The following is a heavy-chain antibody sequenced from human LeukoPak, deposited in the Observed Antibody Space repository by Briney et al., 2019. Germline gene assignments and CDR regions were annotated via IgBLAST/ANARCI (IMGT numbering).Heavy chain of an antibody. Sequence: LSLTCTVSGGSISSYYWSWIRQAPGKGLEWVSYISSSGSTIYYADSVKGRFTISRDNAKNSLYLQMNSLRAEDTAVYYCARERTYYDFWSGYSGSLFDYWGQGTLVTVSS. CDR2: ISSSGSTI. CDR1: GGSISSYY. V-gene: IGHV3-11*04. CDR3: ARERTYYDFWSGYSGSLFDY. J-gene: IGHJ4*02. D-gene: IGHD3-3*01.